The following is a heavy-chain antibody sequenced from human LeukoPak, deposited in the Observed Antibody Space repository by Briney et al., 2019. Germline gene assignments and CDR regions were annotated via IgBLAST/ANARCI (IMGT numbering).Heavy chain of an antibody. V-gene: IGHV4-59*01. D-gene: IGHD2-21*01. CDR2: IYYSGST. J-gene: IGHJ4*02. CDR1: GGSISSYY. Sequence: SSETLSLTCTVSGGSISSYYWSWIRQPPGKGLEWIGYIYYSGSTNYNPSLKSRVTISVDTSKNQFSLKLSSVTAADTAMYYCASILPHYWGQGTLVTVSS. CDR3: ASILPHY.